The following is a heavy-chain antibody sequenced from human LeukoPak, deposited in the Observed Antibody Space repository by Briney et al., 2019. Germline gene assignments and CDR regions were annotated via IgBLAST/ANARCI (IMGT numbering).Heavy chain of an antibody. Sequence: GASVKVSCKASGYTFTNYGINWVRQAPGQGLEWMGIINPSGGSTSYAQKFQGRVTMTRDTSTSTVYMELSSLRSEDTAVYYCARDKRVAGGAFDIWGQGTMVTVSS. CDR2: INPSGGST. CDR3: ARDKRVAGGAFDI. J-gene: IGHJ3*02. D-gene: IGHD3-10*01. CDR1: GYTFTNYG. V-gene: IGHV1-46*01.